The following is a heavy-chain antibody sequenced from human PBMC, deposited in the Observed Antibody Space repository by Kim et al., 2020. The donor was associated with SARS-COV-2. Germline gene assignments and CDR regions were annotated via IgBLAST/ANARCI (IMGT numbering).Heavy chain of an antibody. V-gene: IGHV1-46*01. CDR1: GYTFTSYY. D-gene: IGHD6-13*01. J-gene: IGHJ4*02. CDR3: ARDILDSSSWYGDLGY. Sequence: ASVKVSCKASGYTFTSYYMHWVRQAPGQGLEWMGIINPSGGSTSYAQKFQGRVTMTRDTSTSTVYMELSSLRSEDTAVYYCARDILDSSSWYGDLGYWGQGTLVTVSS. CDR2: INPSGGST.